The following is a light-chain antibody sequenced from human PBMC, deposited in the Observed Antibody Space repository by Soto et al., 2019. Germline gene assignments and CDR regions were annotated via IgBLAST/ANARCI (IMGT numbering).Light chain of an antibody. V-gene: IGKV3-11*01. Sequence: EIVLTQSPATLSLSPGERATLSCRASQSVSSYLAWYQQKPGQAPRLLIYDASNRAAGIPARFSGSGSGTDFTLTTSSLEPEDFAFYFCQQRSNFPLTFGPGTKVDIK. CDR1: QSVSSY. CDR3: QQRSNFPLT. J-gene: IGKJ3*01. CDR2: DAS.